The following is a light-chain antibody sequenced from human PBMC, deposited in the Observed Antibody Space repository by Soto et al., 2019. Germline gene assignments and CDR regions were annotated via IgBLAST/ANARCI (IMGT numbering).Light chain of an antibody. CDR2: EVS. CDR3: SSFSGSNTYV. V-gene: IGLV2-8*01. CDR1: SSYVGDYNF. J-gene: IGLJ1*01. Sequence: QSALTQPPSASGSPGQSVTIPCTGTSSYVGDYNFVSWYQQHPGKAPKLMLYEVSERPSGVPDRFSGSKSGNTASLTVSGLQAEDEADYYCSSFSGSNTYVFGTGTKLTVL.